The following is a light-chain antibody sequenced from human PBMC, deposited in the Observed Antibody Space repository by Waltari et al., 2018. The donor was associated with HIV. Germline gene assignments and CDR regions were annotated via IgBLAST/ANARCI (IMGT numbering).Light chain of an antibody. CDR3: AAWDDSLSGPV. V-gene: IGLV1-47*01. CDR2: RNN. CDR1: SSNIESNY. J-gene: IGLJ2*01. Sequence: QSVLTQPPSASGTPGQRVTISCSGSSSNIESNYVYWYQQLPGTAPKLLIYRNNPRPSGVPDRCSGSKSGTSASLAISGLRSEDEADYYCAAWDDSLSGPVFGGGTKLTVL.